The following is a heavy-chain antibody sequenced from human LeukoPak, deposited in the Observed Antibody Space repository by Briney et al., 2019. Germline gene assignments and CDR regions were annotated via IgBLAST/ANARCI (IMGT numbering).Heavy chain of an antibody. CDR1: GFTFSIYA. D-gene: IGHD3-9*01. V-gene: IGHV3-23*01. J-gene: IGHJ4*02. CDR3: AKAIFLTGSGYFDS. CDR2: IIGSGDST. Sequence: GGSLRLSCAAAGFTFSIYAMSWVRQTRGKGLEWVSAIIGSGDSTYYPASLKGLFRIPRDNSKTPFFLQMTSLRAEDTALYYCAKAIFLTGSGYFDSWGQGTLATVS.